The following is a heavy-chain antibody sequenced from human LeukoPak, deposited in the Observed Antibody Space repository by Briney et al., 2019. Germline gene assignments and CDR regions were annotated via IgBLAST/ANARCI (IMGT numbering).Heavy chain of an antibody. CDR3: TRDLRWYFDY. CDR2: IKSKTYGATA. J-gene: IGHJ4*02. D-gene: IGHD2-21*01. V-gene: IGHV3-49*03. Sequence: GGSLRLSCTASGFAFHDYAVNWIRQAPGKGLEWVGFIKSKTYGATAEYAASVQGRFTISRDDSKSIAYLQLDGLNTEDTGVYYCTRDLRWYFDYWGQGTLVTVSS. CDR1: GFAFHDYA.